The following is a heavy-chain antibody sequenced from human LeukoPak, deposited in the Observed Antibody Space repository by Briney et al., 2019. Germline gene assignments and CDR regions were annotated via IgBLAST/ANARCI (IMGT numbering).Heavy chain of an antibody. CDR3: ARDGWNLYYFDY. Sequence: GASVKVSCKASGGTFSSYAISWVRQAPGQGLEWMGRIIPIFGTANYAQKFQGRVTITTDESTSTAYMGLSSLRSEDTAVYYCARDGWNLYYFDYWGQGTLVTVSS. CDR2: IIPIFGTA. J-gene: IGHJ4*02. D-gene: IGHD1-1*01. V-gene: IGHV1-69*05. CDR1: GGTFSSYA.